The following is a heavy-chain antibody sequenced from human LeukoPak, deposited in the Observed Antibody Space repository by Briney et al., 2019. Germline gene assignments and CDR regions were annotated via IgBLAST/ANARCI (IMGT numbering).Heavy chain of an antibody. V-gene: IGHV3-30*18. J-gene: IGHJ6*02. Sequence: PGRSLRLSCAASGFTFSTYGMHWVRQAPGKGLEWVAVISYDGNTKYYADSAKGRFTISRDNSKNTLYLQMSSLRAEDTAVYYCAKEGSPMVATTMDVWGQGTTVTVSS. CDR1: GFTFSTYG. D-gene: IGHD5-12*01. CDR3: AKEGSPMVATTMDV. CDR2: ISYDGNTK.